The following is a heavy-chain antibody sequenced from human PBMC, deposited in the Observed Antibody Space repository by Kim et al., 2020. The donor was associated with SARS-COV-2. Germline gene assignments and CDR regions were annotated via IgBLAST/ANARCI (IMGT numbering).Heavy chain of an antibody. Sequence: SETLSLTCAVSGASVTSGGSSWSWIRQPPGKALDWFGYMYLNGNTYSNPSLKSRVSISVDRSKNQFSLNLTSVTAADTAVYYCARGEYYYDSWSPGTLVTVSS. CDR1: GASVTSGGSS. V-gene: IGHV4-30-2*01. J-gene: IGHJ4*02. CDR2: MYLNGNT. CDR3: ARGEYYYDS.